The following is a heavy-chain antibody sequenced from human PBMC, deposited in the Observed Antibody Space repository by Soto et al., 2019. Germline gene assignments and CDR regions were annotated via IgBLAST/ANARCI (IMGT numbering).Heavy chain of an antibody. V-gene: IGHV3-23*01. CDR2: ISGAGRNT. CDR1: GFIFGDYD. D-gene: IGHD2-2*01. CDR3: VYCSYTSCRTSPLDD. J-gene: IGHJ4*02. Sequence: PGGSLRLSCAASGFIFGDYDMSWVRQAPGKGLEWVSAISGAGRNTHYADSVQGRFTISRDNSRNILFLQMNSLRAEDTAVYHCVYCSYTSCRTSPLDDWGQGALVTVSS.